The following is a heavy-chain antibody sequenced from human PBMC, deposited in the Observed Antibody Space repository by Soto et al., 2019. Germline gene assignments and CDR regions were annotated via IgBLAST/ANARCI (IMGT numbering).Heavy chain of an antibody. CDR3: AHNWKFAY. J-gene: IGHJ4*02. D-gene: IGHD1-20*01. CDR1: GFTLSNAW. V-gene: IGHV3-15*01. Sequence: EVQLVESGGGLVKPGGSLRLSCAASGFTLSNAWVSWVRQAPGKGLEWVGRIKNIIEGGTTDYAVPVKVRFTLSRDDSKNMLYLQMKSLIKAVTYVYNYAHNWKFAYWGQGTPVTVS. CDR2: IKNIIEGGTT.